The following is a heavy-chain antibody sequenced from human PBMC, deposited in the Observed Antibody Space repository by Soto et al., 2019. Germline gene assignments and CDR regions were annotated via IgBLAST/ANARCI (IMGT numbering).Heavy chain of an antibody. V-gene: IGHV3-9*01. CDR1: GFTFDDYA. J-gene: IGHJ4*02. D-gene: IGHD3-16*02. CDR3: AKDALHPYDYIWGSYLPLYYFDY. Sequence: GGSLRLSCAASGFTFDDYAMHWVRQAPGKGLEWVSGISWNSGSIGYADSVKGRFTISRDNAKNSLYLQMNSLRAEDTALYYCAKDALHPYDYIWGSYLPLYYFDYWGQGTLVTVSS. CDR2: ISWNSGSI.